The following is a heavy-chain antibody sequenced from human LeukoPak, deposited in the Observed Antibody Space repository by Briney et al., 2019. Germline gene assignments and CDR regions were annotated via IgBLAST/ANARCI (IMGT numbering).Heavy chain of an antibody. J-gene: IGHJ4*02. D-gene: IGHD6-13*01. CDR2: IYTSGST. Sequence: SETLSLTCTVSGGSISSGSYYWSWIRRPAGKGLEWIGRIYTSGSTNYNPSLKSRVTISVDTSKNQFSLKLSSVTAADTAVYYCARGPTQGLAAAGYYFDYWGQGTLVTVSS. CDR1: GGSISSGSYY. V-gene: IGHV4-61*02. CDR3: ARGPTQGLAAAGYYFDY.